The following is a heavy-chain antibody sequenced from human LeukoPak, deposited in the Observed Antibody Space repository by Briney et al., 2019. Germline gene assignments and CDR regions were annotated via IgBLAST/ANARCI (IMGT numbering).Heavy chain of an antibody. CDR1: GFTFSSYA. V-gene: IGHV3-23*01. CDR3: ARDRGRYYDSRGFYWGYYFDS. J-gene: IGHJ4*02. Sequence: GGSLRLSCAASGFTFSSYAMSWVRQAPGKGLEWVSEVSGSGDSTYYADSVKGRFTISRDNSKDTLYLQMSSVRVDDTAVYYCARDRGRYYDSRGFYWGYYFDSWGQGILVTVST. D-gene: IGHD3-22*01. CDR2: VSGSGDST.